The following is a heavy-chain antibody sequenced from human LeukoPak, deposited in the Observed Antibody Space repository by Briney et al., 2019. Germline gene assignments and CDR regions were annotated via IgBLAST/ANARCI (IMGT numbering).Heavy chain of an antibody. CDR3: AKDAGIAARGGRRYFDY. J-gene: IGHJ4*02. Sequence: GGSLRLSCTASGFTFSSYAMSWVRQAPGKGLEWVSTISGSGGSTYYADSVKGRFTISRDNSKNTLYLQMNSLRAEDTAVYYCAKDAGIAARGGRRYFDYWGQGTLVTVSS. CDR1: GFTFSSYA. CDR2: ISGSGGST. V-gene: IGHV3-23*01. D-gene: IGHD6-6*01.